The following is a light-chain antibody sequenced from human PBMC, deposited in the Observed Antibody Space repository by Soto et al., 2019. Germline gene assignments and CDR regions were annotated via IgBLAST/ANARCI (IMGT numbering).Light chain of an antibody. J-gene: IGKJ1*01. Sequence: DIQVTQSPPSLSASGGDRVTITCRASRDIDSSLAWYQQVPGTAPKLLIYAASTLQSGVASPFRGSGSGTSVILTITSLQPEDVATYYCQKYNKAPWIFGQGTKV. CDR2: AAS. CDR1: RDIDSS. V-gene: IGKV1-27*01. CDR3: QKYNKAPWI.